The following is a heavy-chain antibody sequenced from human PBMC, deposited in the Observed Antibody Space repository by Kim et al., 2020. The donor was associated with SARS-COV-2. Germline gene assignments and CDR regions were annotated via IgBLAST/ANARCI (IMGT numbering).Heavy chain of an antibody. V-gene: IGHV3-23*01. Sequence: GGLRLSCAASGFTFSSYAMSWVRQAPGKGLEWVSAISGSGGSTYYADSVKGRFTISRDNSKNTLYLQMNSLRAEDTAVYYCALYQLPQTEGGRWGQGTLVTVSS. CDR1: GFTFSSYA. CDR3: ALYQLPQTEGGR. J-gene: IGHJ4*02. D-gene: IGHD2-2*01. CDR2: ISGSGGST.